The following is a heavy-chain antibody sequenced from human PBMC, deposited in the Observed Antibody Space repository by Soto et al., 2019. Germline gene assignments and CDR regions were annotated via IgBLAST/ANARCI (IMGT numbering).Heavy chain of an antibody. Sequence: XDSLTISWKGSGYSFTSYWIGLVGQMPGKGLEWMGIIYPGDSDTRYSPSFQGQVTISADKSISTAYLQWSSLKASDTAMYYCARQDWGYGMDVSGQGTTVTVSS. CDR2: IYPGDSDT. CDR1: GYSFTSYW. D-gene: IGHD3-16*01. CDR3: ARQDWGYGMDV. J-gene: IGHJ6*02. V-gene: IGHV5-51*01.